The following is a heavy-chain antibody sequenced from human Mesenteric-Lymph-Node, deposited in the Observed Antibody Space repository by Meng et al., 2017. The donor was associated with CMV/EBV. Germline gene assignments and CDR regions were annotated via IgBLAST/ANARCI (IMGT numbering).Heavy chain of an antibody. V-gene: IGHV3-23*01. CDR2: ISGSGGST. CDR1: GFTFSGSA. J-gene: IGHJ4*02. Sequence: GFTFSGSAMNWVRQAPGKGLEWVSSISGSGGSTYYADSVKGRFTVSRDNSKNTLYLQVNSLRAEDTAVYYCAKGPYSSGYAINYFDYWGQGTLVTVSS. CDR3: AKGPYSSGYAINYFDY. D-gene: IGHD5-18*01.